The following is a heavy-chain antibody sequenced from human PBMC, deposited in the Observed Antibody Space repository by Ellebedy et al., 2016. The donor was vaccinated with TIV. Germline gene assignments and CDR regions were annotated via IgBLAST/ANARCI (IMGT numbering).Heavy chain of an antibody. CDR3: ARREMSLTGYHNSAFDI. V-gene: IGHV1-69*13. D-gene: IGHD3-9*01. Sequence: ASVKVSCKASGGTFSSYAISWVRQAPGQGLEWMGGIIPFFGTANYAQKLQGRVTITADESTRTAFMELSSLRSEDTAVYYCARREMSLTGYHNSAFDIWGQGTMVTVSS. CDR1: GGTFSSYA. CDR2: IIPFFGTA. J-gene: IGHJ3*02.